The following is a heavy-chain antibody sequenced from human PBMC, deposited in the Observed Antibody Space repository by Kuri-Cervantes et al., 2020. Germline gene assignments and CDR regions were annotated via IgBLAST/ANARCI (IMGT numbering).Heavy chain of an antibody. V-gene: IGHV3-9*01. Sequence: LSLTCAASGSTFDDYAMHWVRQAPGKGLEWVSGISWNSGSIGYADSVKGRFTISRDNAKNSLYLQMNSLRAEDTALYYCAKATNYYDSSGVDYWGQGTLVTFSA. CDR3: AKATNYYDSSGVDY. CDR2: ISWNSGSI. J-gene: IGHJ4*02. D-gene: IGHD3-22*01. CDR1: GSTFDDYA.